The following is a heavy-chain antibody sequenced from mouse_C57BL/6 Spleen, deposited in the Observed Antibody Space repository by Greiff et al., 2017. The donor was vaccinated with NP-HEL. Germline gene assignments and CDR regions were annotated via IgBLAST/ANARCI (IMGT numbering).Heavy chain of an antibody. CDR2: ISSGGDYI. J-gene: IGHJ1*03. V-gene: IGHV5-9-1*02. Sequence: EVQGVESGEGLVKPGGSLKLSCAASGFTFSSYAMSWVRQTPEKRLEWVAYISSGGDYIYYADTVKGRFTISRDNARNTLYLQMSSLKSEDTAMYYCTRDGVYDYDWYFDVWGTGTTVTVSS. CDR1: GFTFSSYA. CDR3: TRDGVYDYDWYFDV. D-gene: IGHD2-4*01.